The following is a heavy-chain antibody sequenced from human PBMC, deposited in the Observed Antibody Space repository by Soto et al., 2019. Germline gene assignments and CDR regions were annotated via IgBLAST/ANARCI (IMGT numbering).Heavy chain of an antibody. CDR3: ARDIPNYDSSGPHYYYYGMDV. D-gene: IGHD3-22*01. J-gene: IGHJ6*02. V-gene: IGHV1-18*01. CDR1: GYTFTSYG. CDR2: ISAYNGNT. Sequence: EASVKVSCKASGYTFTSYGISWVRQAPGQGLEWMGWISAYNGNTNYAQKLQGRVTMTTDTSTSTAYMELRSLRSDDTAVYYCARDIPNYDSSGPHYYYYGMDVWGQGTTVTVSS.